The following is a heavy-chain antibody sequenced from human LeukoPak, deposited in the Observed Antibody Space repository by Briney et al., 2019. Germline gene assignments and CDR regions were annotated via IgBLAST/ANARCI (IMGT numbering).Heavy chain of an antibody. CDR1: GGTFSSYA. J-gene: IGHJ6*02. Sequence: ASVKVSCKASGGTFSSYAISWVRQAPGQGLEHMGWISAYTGDTNYVQSLQGRVTMTTDTSTSTAYLVLRSLRSDDTAVYYCARVHRLTPIYGLDVWAKGPRSSSP. CDR3: ARVHRLTPIYGLDV. CDR2: ISAYTGDT. D-gene: IGHD1-1*01. V-gene: IGHV1-18*01.